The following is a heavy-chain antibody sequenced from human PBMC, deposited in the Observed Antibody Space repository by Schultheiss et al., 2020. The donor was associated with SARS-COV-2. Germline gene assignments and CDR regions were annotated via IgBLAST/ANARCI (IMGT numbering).Heavy chain of an antibody. Sequence: SETLSLTCTVSGGSISSYYWSWIRQPPGKGLEWIGSIYYSGSTNYNPSLKSRVTISVDTSKNQFSLKLSSVTAADTAVYYCARDWDAQIVVVISWYFDLWGRGTLVTVTS. D-gene: IGHD2-21*01. CDR1: GGSISSYY. CDR2: IYYSGST. J-gene: IGHJ2*01. V-gene: IGHV4-59*12. CDR3: ARDWDAQIVVVISWYFDL.